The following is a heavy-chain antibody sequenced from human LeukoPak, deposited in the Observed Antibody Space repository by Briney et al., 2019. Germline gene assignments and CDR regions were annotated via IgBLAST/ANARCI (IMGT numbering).Heavy chain of an antibody. Sequence: PGGSLRLSCAASGFTFSNYWMHWVRQAPGKGLVWVSRINSDGSSTIYADSVKGRFTISRDNAKNTLYLQMNSLRAEDTAVYYCTRGVTYFDYWGQGTLVTVSS. J-gene: IGHJ4*02. CDR3: TRGVTYFDY. V-gene: IGHV3-74*01. CDR1: GFTFSNYW. D-gene: IGHD4-23*01. CDR2: INSDGSST.